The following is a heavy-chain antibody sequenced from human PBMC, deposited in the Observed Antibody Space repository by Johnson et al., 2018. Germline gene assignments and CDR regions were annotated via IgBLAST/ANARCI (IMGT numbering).Heavy chain of an antibody. J-gene: IGHJ6*04. CDR1: GFTVSSNY. CDR2: IYSGGST. V-gene: IGHV3-66*02. Sequence: EVQLVESGGGLVKPGGSLRVSCAASGFTVSSNYMSWVRQAPGKGLEWVSVIYSGGSTNYADSVKGRFIISRDYSKNTVYLQMNTLRAEDTAVYYWATDDLMEIPAVWGSGATVTVSS. D-gene: IGHD3-3*01. CDR3: ATDDLMEIPAV.